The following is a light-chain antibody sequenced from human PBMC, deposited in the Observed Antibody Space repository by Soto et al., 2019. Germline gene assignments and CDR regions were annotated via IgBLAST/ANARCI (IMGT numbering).Light chain of an antibody. CDR3: ETWDSNTHTV. CDR1: SGHSSYI. J-gene: IGLJ3*02. CDR2: LEGSGSY. V-gene: IGLV4-60*02. Sequence: QPVLTQSSSASASLGSSVKLTCTLSSGHSSYIIAWHQQQPGKAPRYLMKLEGSGSYNKGSGVPDRFSGSSSGADRYLTNSIPQFEAEADYSSETWDSNTHTVFGGGTKLTVL.